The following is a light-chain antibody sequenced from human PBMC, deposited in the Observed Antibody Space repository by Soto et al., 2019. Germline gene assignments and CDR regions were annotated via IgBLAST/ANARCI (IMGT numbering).Light chain of an antibody. Sequence: IVLTQSPATLSLSPGESATLSCRASQSVSSDLAWYQQRPGQAPRLLIYDASNRATGIPARFSGSGSGTDFTLTISSLEPEDFAVYYCQQRSSWPVTFGQGTKLEIK. CDR3: QQRSSWPVT. CDR1: QSVSSD. J-gene: IGKJ2*01. CDR2: DAS. V-gene: IGKV3-11*01.